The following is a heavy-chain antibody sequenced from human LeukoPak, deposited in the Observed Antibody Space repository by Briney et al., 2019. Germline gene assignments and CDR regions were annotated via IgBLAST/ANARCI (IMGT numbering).Heavy chain of an antibody. J-gene: IGHJ4*02. D-gene: IGHD3-22*01. CDR2: ISYDGTNK. CDR1: GFTFSNYG. Sequence: PGGSLRLSCAASGFTFSNYGMHWVRQAPVKGLDWVAVISYDGTNKYYADSVKGRFTISRDNSKNTLYLQMNSLRAEDTAVYYCARDRYYYYDSSGYPPPHDYWGQGTLVTVSS. CDR3: ARDRYYYYDSSGYPPPHDY. V-gene: IGHV3-30*03.